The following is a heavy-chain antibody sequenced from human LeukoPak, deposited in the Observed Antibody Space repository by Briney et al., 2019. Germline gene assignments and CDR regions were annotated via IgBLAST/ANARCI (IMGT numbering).Heavy chain of an antibody. D-gene: IGHD2-2*01. Sequence: PGGSLRLSCAASGFTVSSNYMNWVRQAPGKGLEWVSSISSSSSYIYYADSVKGRFTISRDNAKNSLYLQMNSLRAEDTAVYYCARARSSSTGSSWFDPWGQGTLVTVSS. CDR2: ISSSSSYI. CDR3: ARARSSSTGSSWFDP. J-gene: IGHJ5*02. V-gene: IGHV3-21*01. CDR1: GFTVSSNY.